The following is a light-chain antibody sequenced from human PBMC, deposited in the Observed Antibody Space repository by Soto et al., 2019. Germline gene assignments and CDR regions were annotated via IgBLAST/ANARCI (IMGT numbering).Light chain of an antibody. CDR3: QSYDSSLSGYV. CDR1: SSNIGAGYD. CDR2: GNS. V-gene: IGLV1-40*01. Sequence: QLVLTQPPSVSGAPGQRVTISCTGRSSNIGAGYDVHWYQQLPGTAPKLLIYGNSNRPSGVPDRFSGSKSGTSASLAITGLQAEDEADYYCQSYDSSLSGYVFGGGTQLTVL. J-gene: IGLJ7*01.